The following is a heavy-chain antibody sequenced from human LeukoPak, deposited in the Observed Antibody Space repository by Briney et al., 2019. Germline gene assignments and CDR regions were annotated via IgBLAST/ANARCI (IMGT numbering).Heavy chain of an antibody. CDR1: GFTFSSYG. V-gene: IGHV3-30*18. D-gene: IGHD4-17*01. CDR2: ISYDGSNK. Sequence: GGSLRLSCAASGFTFSSYGMHWVRQAPGKGLEWVAVISYDGSNKYYADSVKGRFTISRDNSKNTLYLQMNSLRAEDTAVYYCAKDGGHYGDYVERLDYWGQGTVVTVSS. CDR3: AKDGGHYGDYVERLDY. J-gene: IGHJ4*02.